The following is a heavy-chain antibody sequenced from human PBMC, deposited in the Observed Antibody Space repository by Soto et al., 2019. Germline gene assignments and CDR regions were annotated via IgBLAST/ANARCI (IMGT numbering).Heavy chain of an antibody. J-gene: IGHJ6*02. Sequence: QVQLVQSGADVKKPGASVKVSCKASGYTFTTYGISWVRQAPGQGLEWMGWISVYNGNTNYAQKFQGRVTMTTDTATSTVHMELRSLRSDDTAVYYCARGVSGGDYGLDVWGQGTTVTVSS. CDR2: ISVYNGNT. V-gene: IGHV1-18*01. CDR1: GYTFTTYG. CDR3: ARGVSGGDYGLDV. D-gene: IGHD3-10*01.